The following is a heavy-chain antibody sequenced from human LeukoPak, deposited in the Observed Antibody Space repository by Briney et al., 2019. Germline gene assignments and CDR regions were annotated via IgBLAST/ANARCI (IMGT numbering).Heavy chain of an antibody. CDR3: ATGYIYGRDVFDI. J-gene: IGHJ3*02. V-gene: IGHV1-18*01. D-gene: IGHD5-18*01. Sequence: ASVKVSCKASGYTFTSYDISWVRQAPGQGLEWMGWISPYNGHTDYARNLQGRVTMTTDTSPTTAYMELRSVTSDGTAVYFCATGYIYGRDVFDIWGQGTMVTASS. CDR2: ISPYNGHT. CDR1: GYTFTSYD.